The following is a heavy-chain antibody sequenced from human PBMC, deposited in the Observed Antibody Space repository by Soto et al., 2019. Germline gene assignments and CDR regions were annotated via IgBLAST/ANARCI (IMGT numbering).Heavy chain of an antibody. D-gene: IGHD6-6*01. CDR2: IYYSGST. CDR1: GGSISSSSYY. V-gene: IGHV4-39*01. CDR3: ARLKVGSSSNYYYYYSMDV. Sequence: SETLSLTCTVSGGSISSSSYYWGWIRQPPGKGLEWIGSIYYSGSTYYNPSLKSRVTISVDTSKNQFSLKLSSVTTADTAVYYCARLKVGSSSNYYYYYSMDVWGKGPTVTVSS. J-gene: IGHJ6*03.